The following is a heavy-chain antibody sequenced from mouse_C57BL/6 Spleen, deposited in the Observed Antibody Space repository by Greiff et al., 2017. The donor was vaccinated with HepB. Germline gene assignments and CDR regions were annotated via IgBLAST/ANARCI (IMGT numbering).Heavy chain of an antibody. V-gene: IGHV1-82*01. J-gene: IGHJ1*03. Sequence: VKLQQSGPELVKPGASVKISCKASGYAFSSSWMNWVKQRPGKGLEWIGRIYPGDGDTNYNGKFKGKATLTADKSSSTAYMQLSSLTSEDSAVYFCARHLDYYGSSYGYFDVWGTGTTVTVAS. D-gene: IGHD1-1*01. CDR1: GYAFSSSW. CDR2: IYPGDGDT. CDR3: ARHLDYYGSSYGYFDV.